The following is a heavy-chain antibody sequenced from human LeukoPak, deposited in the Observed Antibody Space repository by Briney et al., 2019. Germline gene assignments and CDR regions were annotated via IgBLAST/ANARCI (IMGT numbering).Heavy chain of an antibody. J-gene: IGHJ3*02. CDR1: GFTLSSYS. CDR3: AMGGNGYTDDAFDI. D-gene: IGHD5-24*01. CDR2: ISSSSSYI. V-gene: IGHV3-21*01. Sequence: SGGSLRHSCAASGFTLSSYSMNWVRQPPGKGLEWVSSISSSSSYIYYADSVKGRFTISRDNAKNSLYLQMNSLRAEDTAVYYCAMGGNGYTDDAFDIWGQGTMVTVSS.